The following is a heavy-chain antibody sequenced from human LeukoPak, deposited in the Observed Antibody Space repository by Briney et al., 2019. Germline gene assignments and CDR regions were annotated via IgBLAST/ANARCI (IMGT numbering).Heavy chain of an antibody. Sequence: GASLKISCKGSGYSFTSYWIGWGRQLRGKGLEWMGIIYPGDSDTRYSPSFQGQVTISADKSISTAYLQWSSLKASDTAMYYCARSIVDTADYWGQGTLVTVSS. J-gene: IGHJ4*02. CDR2: IYPGDSDT. CDR1: GYSFTSYW. V-gene: IGHV5-51*01. D-gene: IGHD5-18*01. CDR3: ARSIVDTADY.